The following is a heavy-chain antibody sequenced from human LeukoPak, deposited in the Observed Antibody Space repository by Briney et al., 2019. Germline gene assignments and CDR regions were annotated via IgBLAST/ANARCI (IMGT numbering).Heavy chain of an antibody. D-gene: IGHD4-17*01. CDR1: GFTFSSYT. V-gene: IGHV3-53*01. CDR3: ARIDYGDDY. CDR2: IYSDGRT. Sequence: PGGSLRLSCAASGFTFSSYTMSWVRQAPGKGLEWVSVIYSDGRTFFADSVKGRFSISRDNSENTLYLQMNNLRAEDTAVYYCARIDYGDDYWGQGTLVAVSS. J-gene: IGHJ4*02.